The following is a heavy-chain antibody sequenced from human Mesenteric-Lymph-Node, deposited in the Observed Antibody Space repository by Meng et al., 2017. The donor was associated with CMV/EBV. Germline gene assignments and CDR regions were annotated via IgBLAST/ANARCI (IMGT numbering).Heavy chain of an antibody. CDR3: ARDKWDIVVVPAATSPQRYYYYYGMDV. Sequence: GESLKISCAASGFTFSSYSMNWVRQAPGKGLEWVSSISSSSSYIYYADSVKGRFTISRDNAKNSLYLQMNSLRAEDTAVYYCARDKWDIVVVPAATSPQRYYYYYGMDVWGQGTTVTVS. D-gene: IGHD2-2*01. V-gene: IGHV3-21*01. CDR1: GFTFSSYS. CDR2: ISSSSSYI. J-gene: IGHJ6*02.